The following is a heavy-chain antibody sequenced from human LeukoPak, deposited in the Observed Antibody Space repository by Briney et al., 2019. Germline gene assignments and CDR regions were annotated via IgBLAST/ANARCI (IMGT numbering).Heavy chain of an antibody. CDR1: GFTFSSFA. J-gene: IGHJ4*02. CDR2: IYGGGNI. Sequence: PGGSLRLSCAASGFTFSSFAINWVRQAPGKGLEWVSVIYGGGNIYYADSVKGRFTISRDNSKNTLYLQMNSLRAEDTAVYYCARGAGYNYPYYFDYWGQGTLVTVSS. CDR3: ARGAGYNYPYYFDY. D-gene: IGHD5-24*01. V-gene: IGHV3-53*01.